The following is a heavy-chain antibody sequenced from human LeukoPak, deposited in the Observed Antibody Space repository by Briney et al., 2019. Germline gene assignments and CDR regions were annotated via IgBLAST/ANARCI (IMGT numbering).Heavy chain of an antibody. Sequence: GGSLRLSCAASGFTFSSYWMHWVRQAPGKGLEWVSVIYSGGSTYYADSVKGRFTISRDNAKNSLYLQMNSLRAEDTAVYYCARVPGIAVAGGDYWGQGTLVTVSS. CDR3: ARVPGIAVAGGDY. J-gene: IGHJ4*02. V-gene: IGHV3-66*01. D-gene: IGHD6-19*01. CDR1: GFTFSSYW. CDR2: IYSGGST.